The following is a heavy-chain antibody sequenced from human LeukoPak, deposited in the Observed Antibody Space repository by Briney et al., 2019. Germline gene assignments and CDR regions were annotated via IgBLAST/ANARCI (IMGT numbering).Heavy chain of an antibody. D-gene: IGHD2-21*01. V-gene: IGHV4-61*01. CDR1: GGSVSSVSYY. Sequence: SETLSLTCTVSGGSVSSVSYYWSWIRQPPGKGLEWIGYIYYSGNTNYNPSLKSRVTISVDTSKNQFSLKLSSVTAADTAVYYCARDQVSGGGDSNFDYWGQGTLVTVSS. CDR2: IYYSGNT. J-gene: IGHJ4*02. CDR3: ARDQVSGGGDSNFDY.